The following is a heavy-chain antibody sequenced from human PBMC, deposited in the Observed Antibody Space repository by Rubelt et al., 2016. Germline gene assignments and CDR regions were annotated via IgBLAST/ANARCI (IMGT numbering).Heavy chain of an antibody. Sequence: QVQLQQWGAGLFRPSQTLSLTCGVYGGSFSNYYWTWIRQPPGKGLEWIGDINKSGNTDYNPSLKRRVTISVEPSKSQFSLGRTSVTAADTAVYYCARVPTTVTTYEPHDYWGRGTLVTVSS. V-gene: IGHV4-34*01. CDR3: ARVPTTVTTYEPHDY. J-gene: IGHJ4*02. D-gene: IGHD4-11*01. CDR2: INKSGNT. CDR1: GGSFSNYY.